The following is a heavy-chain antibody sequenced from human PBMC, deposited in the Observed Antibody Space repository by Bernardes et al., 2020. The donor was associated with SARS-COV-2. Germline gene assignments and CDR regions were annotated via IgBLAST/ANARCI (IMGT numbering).Heavy chain of an antibody. CDR3: ARGGGDFATGYGS. Sequence: GGSLRLSCVASGFTFRNYWMHWLRQVPGRGPVWVARINRGASRTDYADSVKGRFTISRDDAKDTVFLQMNSLRDEDTAVYYCARGGGDFATGYGSWGQGIPVVVSS. CDR1: GFTFRNYW. V-gene: IGHV3-74*01. CDR2: INRGASRT. D-gene: IGHD2-15*01. J-gene: IGHJ5*02.